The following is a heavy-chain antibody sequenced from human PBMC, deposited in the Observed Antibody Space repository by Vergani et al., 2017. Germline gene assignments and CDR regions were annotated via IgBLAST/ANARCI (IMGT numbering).Heavy chain of an antibody. CDR2: INHSGST. V-gene: IGHV4-34*01. CDR1: GGSFSGYY. Sequence: QVQLQQWGAGLLKPSETLSLTCAVYGGSFSGYYWCWIRQPPGKGLEWIGEINHSGSTNYNPSLKSRVTISVDTSKNQFSLKLSSVTAADTAVYYCASRRAFDIWGQGTMVTVSS. CDR3: ASRRAFDI. J-gene: IGHJ3*02.